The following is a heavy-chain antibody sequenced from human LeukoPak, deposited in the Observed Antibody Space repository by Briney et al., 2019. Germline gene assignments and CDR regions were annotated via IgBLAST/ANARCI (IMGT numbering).Heavy chain of an antibody. V-gene: IGHV3-33*06. J-gene: IGHJ4*02. CDR2: IWYDGSNK. CDR3: AKDYIGYSYGIFDY. D-gene: IGHD5-18*01. CDR1: GFTFSSYG. Sequence: GGSLRLSCAASGFTFSSYGMHWVRQAPGKGLEWVAVIWYDGSNKYYADSVKGRFTISRDNSKNTLYLQMNSLRVEDTAVYYCAKDYIGYSYGIFDYWGQGTLVTVSS.